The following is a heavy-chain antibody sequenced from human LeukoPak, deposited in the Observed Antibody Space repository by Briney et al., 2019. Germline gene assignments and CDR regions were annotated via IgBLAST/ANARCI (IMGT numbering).Heavy chain of an antibody. CDR2: IFYSGIT. Sequence: PETLSLTCTVSGGSISSSVYYWGWIRQPPGKGLEWLGSIFYSGITYYNPSLQSRVTISVDTSKSQFSLHLSSVTAADTALYCCARIIVVTSTVYFDSWGQGTLVTVSS. CDR3: ARIIVVTSTVYFDS. V-gene: IGHV4-39*01. D-gene: IGHD2/OR15-2a*01. CDR1: GGSISSSVYY. J-gene: IGHJ4*02.